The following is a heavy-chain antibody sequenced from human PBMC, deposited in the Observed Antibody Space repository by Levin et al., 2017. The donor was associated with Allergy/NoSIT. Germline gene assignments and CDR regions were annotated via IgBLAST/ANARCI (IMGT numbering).Heavy chain of an antibody. J-gene: IGHJ4*02. V-gene: IGHV3-33*01. CDR2: IWYDGSNK. CDR1: GFTFSSYG. Sequence: GESLKISCAASGFTFSSYGMHWVRQAPGKGLEWVAVIWYDGSNKYYADSVKGRFTISRDNSKNTLYLQMNSLRAEDTAVYYCARRTGTTDFDYWGQGTLVTVSS. D-gene: IGHD1-1*01. CDR3: ARRTGTTDFDY.